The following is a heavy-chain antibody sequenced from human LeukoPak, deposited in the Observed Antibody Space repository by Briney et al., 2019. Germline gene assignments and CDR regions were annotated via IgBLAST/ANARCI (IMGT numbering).Heavy chain of an antibody. CDR1: GGSFSGYY. J-gene: IGHJ6*03. Sequence: PSETLSLTCAVYGGSFSGYYWSWIRQLPGKGLEWNGELNHSGSTNYNPSLKSRFTISVDTSKNQFSLKLSSVTAADTAVYYCARGPRYFDWLLHYYYMDVWGKGTTVTVSS. CDR2: LNHSGST. D-gene: IGHD3-9*01. V-gene: IGHV4-34*01. CDR3: ARGPRYFDWLLHYYYMDV.